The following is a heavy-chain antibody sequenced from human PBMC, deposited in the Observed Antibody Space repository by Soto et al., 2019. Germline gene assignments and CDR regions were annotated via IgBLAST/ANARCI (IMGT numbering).Heavy chain of an antibody. CDR3: ASESISWFETYYFDY. D-gene: IGHD6-13*01. J-gene: IGHJ4*02. V-gene: IGHV3-11*01. CDR1: GFTFSDYY. Sequence: GGSLRLSCAASGFTFSDYYMSWIRQAPGKGLEWVSYISSSGSTIYYADSVKGRFTISRDNAKNSLYLQMNSLRAEDTAVYYCASESISWFETYYFDYWGQGTLVTVSS. CDR2: ISSSGSTI.